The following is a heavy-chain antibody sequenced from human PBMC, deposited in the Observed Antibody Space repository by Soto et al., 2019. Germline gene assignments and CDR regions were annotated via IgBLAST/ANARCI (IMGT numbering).Heavy chain of an antibody. CDR2: ISPGTGST. CDR3: AKCVTPCYLHY. D-gene: IGHD2-21*02. Sequence: EVQLWESGGGLVQPGGSLRLSCEASGFTFSSFAMTWVRQAPGKGLEWVSAISPGTGSTYYADSVKGRFTISRDNSKNTLYLQMNTLRAEDTAVYYCAKCVTPCYLHYWGQGTLVTVSS. J-gene: IGHJ4*02. V-gene: IGHV3-23*01. CDR1: GFTFSSFA.